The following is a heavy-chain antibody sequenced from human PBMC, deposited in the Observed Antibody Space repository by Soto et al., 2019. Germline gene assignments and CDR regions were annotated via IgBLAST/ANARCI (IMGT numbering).Heavy chain of an antibody. CDR2: ISAYNGNT. Sequence: QVQLVQSGAEVKKPGASVKVSCKASGYTFTSYGISWVRQAPGQGLEWMGWISAYNGNTNYAQKLQGRVTMTTDTTASTAYMELRSLRSDDTAVYYCARDSGLVHYYYYGMDVWGQGTTVTVSS. J-gene: IGHJ6*02. D-gene: IGHD3-10*01. CDR3: ARDSGLVHYYYYGMDV. V-gene: IGHV1-18*01. CDR1: GYTFTSYG.